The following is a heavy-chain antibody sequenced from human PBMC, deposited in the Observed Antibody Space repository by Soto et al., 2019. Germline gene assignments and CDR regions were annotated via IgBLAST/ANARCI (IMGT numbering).Heavy chain of an antibody. CDR3: ARRDYNDY. V-gene: IGHV3-7*01. CDR1: GFTFSGHW. CDR2: IKQDGSEK. J-gene: IGHJ4*02. D-gene: IGHD1-20*01. Sequence: EVQLVESGGGLVQPGGSLRLSCAASGFTFSGHWMNWVRQAPGEGLEWVATIKQDGSEKYYVDSVKGRFNISRDNAKNSLYLQMNSLRVEDTAVYYCARRDYNDYWGQGTLVAVSS.